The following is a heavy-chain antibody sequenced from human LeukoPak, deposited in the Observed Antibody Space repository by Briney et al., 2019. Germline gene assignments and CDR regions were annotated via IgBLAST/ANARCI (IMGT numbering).Heavy chain of an antibody. Sequence: PSETLSLTCTVPGGPISSYYWSWIRQPPGKGLEWIGYIYYSGSTNYNPSLKSRVTISVDTSKNQFSLKLSSVTAADTAVYYCARTDLADAFDIWGQGTMVTVSS. V-gene: IGHV4-59*01. J-gene: IGHJ3*02. CDR3: ARTDLADAFDI. CDR1: GGPISSYY. CDR2: IYYSGST.